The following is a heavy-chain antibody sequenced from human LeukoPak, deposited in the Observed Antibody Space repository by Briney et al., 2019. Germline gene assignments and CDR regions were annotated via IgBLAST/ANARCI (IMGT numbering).Heavy chain of an antibody. CDR2: IGTRSNLI. Sequence: GGSLRLSCAASGFSFSDFYMSWIRQAPGMGLEWISYIGTRSNLIYYADSVKGRFTISRDDAKNSLYLQMNSLRDEDTAVYFCAGEARGSGRDFDYWGQGILVTVSS. J-gene: IGHJ4*02. CDR3: AGEARGSGRDFDY. D-gene: IGHD1-26*01. CDR1: GFSFSDFY. V-gene: IGHV3-11*01.